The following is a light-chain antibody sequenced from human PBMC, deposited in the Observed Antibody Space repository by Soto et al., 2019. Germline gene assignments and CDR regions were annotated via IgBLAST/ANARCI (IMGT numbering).Light chain of an antibody. V-gene: IGLV3-1*01. CDR3: QAWDSSTAGV. CDR2: QDS. CDR1: KLGDKY. J-gene: IGLJ2*01. Sequence: SSELTQPPSVSVSPGQTASITCSGDKLGDKYACWYQQKPGQSPVLVIYQDSKRPSVIPERFSGSNSGNTATLTISGTQAMDAADYYCQAWDSSTAGVFGGGTKLTVL.